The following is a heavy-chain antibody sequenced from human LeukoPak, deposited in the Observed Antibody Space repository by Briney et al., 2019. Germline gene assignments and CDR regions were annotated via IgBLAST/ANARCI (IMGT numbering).Heavy chain of an antibody. CDR1: GGTFSSYA. Sequence: ASVKASCKASGGTFSSYAISWVRQAPGQGLEWMGGIIPIFGTANYAQKFQGRVTITTDESTSTAYMELSSLRSEDTAVYYCASLERGAPYYYYMDVWAKGTSVTVSS. J-gene: IGHJ6*03. V-gene: IGHV1-69*05. CDR2: IIPIFGTA. D-gene: IGHD2-21*01. CDR3: ASLERGAPYYYYMDV.